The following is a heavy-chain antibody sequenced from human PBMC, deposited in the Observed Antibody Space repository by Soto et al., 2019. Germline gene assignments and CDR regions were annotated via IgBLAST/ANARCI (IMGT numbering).Heavy chain of an antibody. V-gene: IGHV3-23*01. CDR2: ISGSGGST. J-gene: IGHJ4*02. D-gene: IGHD2-2*01. CDR1: GFPFSSYA. CDR3: AKASYQVPNLFDF. Sequence: SLRLSCVASGFPFSSYAMSWVRQAPGKGLEWVSVISGSGGSTDYADSVKGRFTISRDNSKNMLYLQMNSQRAEDTAVYYWAKASYQVPNLFDFWGQGALVTVSS.